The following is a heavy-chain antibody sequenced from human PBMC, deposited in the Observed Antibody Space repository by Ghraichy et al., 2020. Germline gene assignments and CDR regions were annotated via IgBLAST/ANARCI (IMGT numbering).Heavy chain of an antibody. V-gene: IGHV4-59*01. CDR2: IYYSGST. D-gene: IGHD2-2*01. J-gene: IGHJ6*02. Sequence: SETLSLTCTVSGGSISSYYWSWIRQPPGKGLEWIGYIYYSGSTNYNPSLKSRVTISVDTSKNQFSLKLSSVTAADTAVYYCTRDIVVVDYYYGMDVWGQGTTVTVSS. CDR1: GGSISSYY. CDR3: TRDIVVVDYYYGMDV.